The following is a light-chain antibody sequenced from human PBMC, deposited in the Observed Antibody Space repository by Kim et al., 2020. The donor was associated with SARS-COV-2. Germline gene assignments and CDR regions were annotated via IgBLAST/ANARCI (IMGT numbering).Light chain of an antibody. Sequence: DIQMTQSPPTLSASVGERVTITCRASQSISSWLAWYQQKPGEAPKLLIYDASSLQSGVPSRFSGSGSGTGFTLTISSLQPDDFATYYCQQYNGYPWTFGQGTKVDIK. CDR3: QQYNGYPWT. J-gene: IGKJ1*01. V-gene: IGKV1-5*01. CDR1: QSISSW. CDR2: DAS.